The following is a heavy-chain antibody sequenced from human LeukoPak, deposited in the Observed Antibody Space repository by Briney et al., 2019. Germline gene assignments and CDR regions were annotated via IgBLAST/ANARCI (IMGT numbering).Heavy chain of an antibody. CDR3: ARLGYSSGWYGNYYHYGMDV. Sequence: ASVKVSCKASGYTFTSYAMNWVRQAPGQGLEWMGWINTNTGNPTYAQGFTGRFVFSLDTSVSTAYLQISSLKAEDTAVYYCARLGYSSGWYGNYYHYGMDVWGQGTTVTVSS. CDR2: INTNTGNP. V-gene: IGHV7-4-1*02. CDR1: GYTFTSYA. J-gene: IGHJ6*02. D-gene: IGHD6-19*01.